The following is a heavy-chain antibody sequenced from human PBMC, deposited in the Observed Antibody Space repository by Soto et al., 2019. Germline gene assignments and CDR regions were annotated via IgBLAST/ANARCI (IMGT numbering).Heavy chain of an antibody. V-gene: IGHV1-2*02. D-gene: IGHD3-22*01. Sequence: ASVKVSFKASGYTFNGYYMHWVRHAPGQGLEWMGWINPNSGGTNYAQKFQGRVTMTRDTSISTAYMELSRLRSDDTAVYYCARGPRITMIVVVMNAFDIWGQGTMVTVSS. CDR3: ARGPRITMIVVVMNAFDI. CDR1: GYTFNGYY. J-gene: IGHJ3*02. CDR2: INPNSGGT.